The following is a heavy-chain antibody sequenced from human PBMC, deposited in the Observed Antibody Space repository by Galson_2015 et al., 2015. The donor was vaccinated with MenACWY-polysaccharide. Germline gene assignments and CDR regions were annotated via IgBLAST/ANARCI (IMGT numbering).Heavy chain of an antibody. V-gene: IGHV3-21*01. CDR2: IRSSSSYI. J-gene: IGHJ4*02. Sequence: SLRLSCAASGFTVSSYPMDWVRQAPGKGLEWVSSIRSSSSYIYYADSVGGRFTISRDNAKNSLYLQMNSVRAEDTAVYYCARDGMAMATIPFDYWGQGTLVTVSS. CDR1: GFTVSSYP. D-gene: IGHD5-24*01. CDR3: ARDGMAMATIPFDY.